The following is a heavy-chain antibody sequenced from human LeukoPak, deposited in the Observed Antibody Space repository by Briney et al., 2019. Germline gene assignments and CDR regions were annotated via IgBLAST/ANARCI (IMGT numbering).Heavy chain of an antibody. CDR1: GFPFSSYW. J-gene: IGHJ4*02. Sequence: GGSLRLSCVASGFPFSSYWMTWVRQAPGKGLEWVANIKQDGSKKSYVDSAKGRFTISRDNAKNSLYLQMNSLRAEDTAIYYCTRVGYIDEGIDYWGRETLVTVPS. CDR3: TRVGYIDEGIDY. V-gene: IGHV3-7*04. CDR2: IKQDGSKK. D-gene: IGHD5-24*01.